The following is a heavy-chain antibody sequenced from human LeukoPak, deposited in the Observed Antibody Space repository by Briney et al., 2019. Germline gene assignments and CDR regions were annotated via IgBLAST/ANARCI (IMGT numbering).Heavy chain of an antibody. CDR2: ISAYNGNT. CDR1: GYTFTSYG. D-gene: IGHD3-22*01. CDR3: ARVYYDSSGYYHSDY. Sequence: ASVKVSCKASGYTFTSYGISWVRQAPGQGLEWMGWISAYNGNTNYAQKLQGRVTMTTDTSTSTAYMELRSLRSDDTVVYYCARVYYDSSGYYHSDYWGQGTLVTVSS. V-gene: IGHV1-18*01. J-gene: IGHJ4*02.